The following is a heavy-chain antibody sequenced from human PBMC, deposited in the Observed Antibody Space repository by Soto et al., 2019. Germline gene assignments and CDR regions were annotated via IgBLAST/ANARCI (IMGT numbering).Heavy chain of an antibody. CDR1: GGSISSSSYY. V-gene: IGHV4-39*02. CDR3: ARDEARSYGDYGYDSDCNGIYV. D-gene: IGHD4-17*01. Sequence: SETLSITCTVSGGSISSSSYYCGLIRQPPGKGLEWIGSINYSGITYYNPSLKSRVTISLDTSKNQFSLKLSSVTAADTAVYYCARDEARSYGDYGYDSDCNGIYVRSRRTTVPVS. CDR2: INYSGIT. J-gene: IGHJ6*02.